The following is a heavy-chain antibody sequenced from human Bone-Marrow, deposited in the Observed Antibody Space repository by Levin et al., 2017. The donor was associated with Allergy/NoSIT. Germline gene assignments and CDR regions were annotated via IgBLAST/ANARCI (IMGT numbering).Heavy chain of an antibody. J-gene: IGHJ4*02. V-gene: IGHV3-33*01. CDR3: ARESLSPAYYDKSLDY. CDR1: GFTFSNFG. CDR2: IWSDGTDGSSK. D-gene: IGHD3-22*01. Sequence: GGSLRLSCAASGFTFSNFGMQWVRQAPGKGLEWVALIWSDGTDGSSKYYADSVKGRFSISRDDSKNTLYLQMNSRRADDTAIYFCARESLSPAYYDKSLDYWGQGTLVTVSS.